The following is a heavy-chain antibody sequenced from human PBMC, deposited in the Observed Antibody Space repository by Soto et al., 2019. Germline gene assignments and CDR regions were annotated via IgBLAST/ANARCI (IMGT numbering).Heavy chain of an antibody. CDR2: IYWDDDK. CDR1: GFSLSTTGVG. V-gene: IGHV2-5*02. Sequence: QITLKESGPTLVKPAQTLTLTCTFSGFSLSTTGVGVGWIRQPPGKALEWLALIYWDDDKRYSPSLKSMLTITLDTSETQVVLRMTHMDPVYTATYYCAHIFTSPYYYDGTDYPQVFEIWGQGTMVAVSS. J-gene: IGHJ3*02. D-gene: IGHD3-22*01. CDR3: AHIFTSPYYYDGTDYPQVFEI.